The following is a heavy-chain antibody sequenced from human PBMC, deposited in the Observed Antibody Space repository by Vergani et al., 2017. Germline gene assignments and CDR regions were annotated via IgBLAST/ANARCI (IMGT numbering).Heavy chain of an antibody. D-gene: IGHD3-22*01. CDR1: GGSISSGSYY. CDR3: ARHQNYYDSSGAPDY. Sequence: QVQLQESGPGLVKPSQTLSLTCTVSGGSISSGSYYWSWIRQPAGKGLEWIGRIYTSGSTNYNPSLKSRVTISVDTSKNQFSLKLSSVTAADTAVYYCARHQNYYDSSGAPDYWGQGTLVTVSS. V-gene: IGHV4-61*02. J-gene: IGHJ4*02. CDR2: IYTSGST.